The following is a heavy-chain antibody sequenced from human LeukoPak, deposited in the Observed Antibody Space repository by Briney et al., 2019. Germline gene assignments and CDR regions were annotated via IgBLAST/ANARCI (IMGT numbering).Heavy chain of an antibody. CDR1: GFTFSSYS. V-gene: IGHV3-21*04. J-gene: IGHJ4*02. Sequence: GGSLRLSCAASGFTFSSYSMNWVRQAPGKGLEWVSSISSSSSYIYYADSVKGRFTISRDNAKNTLYLQMNSLRAEDTAVYYCAKDESYGDYVDYWGQGTLVTVSS. CDR2: ISSSSSYI. CDR3: AKDESYGDYVDY. D-gene: IGHD4-17*01.